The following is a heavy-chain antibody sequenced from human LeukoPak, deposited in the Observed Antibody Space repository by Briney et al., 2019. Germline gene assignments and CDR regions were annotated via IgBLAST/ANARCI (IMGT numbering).Heavy chain of an antibody. CDR2: IYYSGST. J-gene: IGHJ4*02. CDR3: ARQTGSGLFTLP. CDR1: GGSISSSNW. V-gene: IGHV4-4*02. Sequence: PSETLSLTCAVSGGSISSSNWWSWVRQPPGKGLEWIGSIYYSGSTYYNPSLKSRVTISVDTSKNQFSLKLSSVTAADTAVYYCARQTGSGLFTLPGGQGTLVTVSS. D-gene: IGHD3/OR15-3a*01.